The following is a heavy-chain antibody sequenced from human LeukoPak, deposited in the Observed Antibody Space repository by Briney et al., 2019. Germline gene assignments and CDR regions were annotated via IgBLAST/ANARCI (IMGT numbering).Heavy chain of an antibody. CDR1: GGSFSGYY. CDR3: ARDVGPTVALA. CDR2: INHSGST. J-gene: IGHJ4*02. Sequence: SETLSLTCAVYGGSFSGYYWSWLRQPPGKGLEWIGEINHSGSTNYNPSLKRRVTISVDTSKTQFSLKLSSVTAADTAVYYCARDVGPTVALAWGQGTLVTVSS. V-gene: IGHV4-34*01. D-gene: IGHD4-23*01.